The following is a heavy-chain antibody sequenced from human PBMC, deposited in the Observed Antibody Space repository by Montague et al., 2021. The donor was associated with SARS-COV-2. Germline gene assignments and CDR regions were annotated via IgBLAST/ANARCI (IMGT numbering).Heavy chain of an antibody. CDR2: YYSGST. J-gene: IGHJ5*02. Sequence: SETLSLTCTVSGTSINSRYWSWIRQPPGKGLEWIGYYYSGSTKYSPSLKSRVTISVDTSKNQFSVKVTSVTAADTAVYYCARQGGSNYGWFDPWGQGTLVTVSS. D-gene: IGHD1-26*01. V-gene: IGHV4-59*08. CDR1: GTSINSRY. CDR3: ARQGGSNYGWFDP.